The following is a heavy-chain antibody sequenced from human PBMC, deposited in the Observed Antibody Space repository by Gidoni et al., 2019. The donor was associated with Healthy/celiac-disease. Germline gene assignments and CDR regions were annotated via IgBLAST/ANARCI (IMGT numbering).Heavy chain of an antibody. CDR3: AKDHTVVTPGGWGIGAFDI. J-gene: IGHJ3*02. D-gene: IGHD2-21*02. Sequence: EVQLLESGGGLVQPGGSLRLSCAASGFTFSSYAMSWVRQAPGKGLEWVSAISGSGGSTYYADSVKGRFTISRDNSKNTLYLQMNSLRAEDTAVYYCAKDHTVVTPGGWGIGAFDIWGQGTMVTVSS. CDR1: GFTFSSYA. CDR2: ISGSGGST. V-gene: IGHV3-23*01.